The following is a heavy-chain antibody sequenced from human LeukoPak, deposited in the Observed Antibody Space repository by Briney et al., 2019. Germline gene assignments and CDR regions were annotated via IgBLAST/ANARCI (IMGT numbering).Heavy chain of an antibody. CDR3: AGGGGGWSGRSWRNYWFFDL. V-gene: IGHV4-34*01. CDR1: GGSFSGYY. D-gene: IGHD6-13*01. CDR2: INHSGST. J-gene: IGHJ2*01. Sequence: SETLSLTCAVYGGSFSGYYWSWIRQPPGKGLEWIGEINHSGSTNYNPSLKSRVTISVDTSKNQFSLKLNSVTAADTAVYYCAGGGGGWSGRSWRNYWFFDLWGRGTLVTVSS.